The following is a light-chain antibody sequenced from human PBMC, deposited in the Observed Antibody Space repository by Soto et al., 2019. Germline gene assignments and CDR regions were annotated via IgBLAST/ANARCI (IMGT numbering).Light chain of an antibody. J-gene: IGKJ1*01. CDR3: QQYNSYPLT. Sequence: DIQMTQSPSTLSASVGDRVTITCRASQSISSWLAWYQQKPGKAPKLLIYKASSLESGVPSRFSDSGSGTEFTLTISSLQPDDFATYYCQQYNSYPLTFGQGTKVEIK. V-gene: IGKV1-5*03. CDR2: KAS. CDR1: QSISSW.